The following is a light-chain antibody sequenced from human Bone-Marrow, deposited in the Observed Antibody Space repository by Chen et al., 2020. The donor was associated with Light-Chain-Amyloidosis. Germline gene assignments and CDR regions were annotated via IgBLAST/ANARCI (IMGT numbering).Light chain of an antibody. CDR2: GAS. J-gene: IGKJ1*01. CDR3: QQYNNWPPWT. CDR1: QIISSN. Sequence: EIIMTQSPATLSVSPGERATLSCRASQIISSNLAWYLQKPGQTPRLLIYGASTRATGIPARFSGRGSGTEFILTISSMQSEDFALYYCQQYNNWPPWTFGQGTKVEI. V-gene: IGKV3-15*01.